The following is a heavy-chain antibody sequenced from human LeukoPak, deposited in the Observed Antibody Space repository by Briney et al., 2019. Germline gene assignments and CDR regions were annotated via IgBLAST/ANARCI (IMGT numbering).Heavy chain of an antibody. V-gene: IGHV3-30-3*01. CDR2: ISYDGSNK. J-gene: IGHJ4*02. Sequence: GRSLRLSCAASGLTFSSYAMRWVRQAPGKGLEWVAVISYDGSNKYYADSVKGRFTISRDNSKNTLYLQMNSLRAEDTAVYYCAKDPKGDYWGRGTLVTVSS. CDR3: AKDPKGDY. CDR1: GLTFSSYA.